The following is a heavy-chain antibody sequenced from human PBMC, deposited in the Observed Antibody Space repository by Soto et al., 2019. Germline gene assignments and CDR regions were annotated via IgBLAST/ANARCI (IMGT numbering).Heavy chain of an antibody. J-gene: IGHJ4*02. Sequence: QVQLQESGPGLVKPSETLSLTCTISGASMSRYHWSWIRQPAGKGLEWIGRMYSSGYTNYNPSLKSRVTMSLDTSKNQFSLKLTSVTAADSAVYCCARSVFLDSWGPGILVSVSS. CDR3: ARSVFLDS. V-gene: IGHV4-4*07. CDR2: MYSSGYT. D-gene: IGHD3-10*02. CDR1: GASMSRYH.